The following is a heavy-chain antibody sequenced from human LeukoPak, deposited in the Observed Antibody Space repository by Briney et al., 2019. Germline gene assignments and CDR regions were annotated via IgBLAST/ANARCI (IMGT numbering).Heavy chain of an antibody. J-gene: IGHJ4*02. V-gene: IGHV3-21*01. CDR3: ARNWRGEDY. CDR2: ISSSSSYI. Sequence: GGSLRLSCAASGFTFSSYSMNWVRQAPGKGLEWVSSISSSSSYIYYADSVKGRFTISRDNAKNSLYLQKNSLRAEDTAVYYCARNWRGEDYCGQGALVTVSS. CDR1: GFTFSSYS. D-gene: IGHD1-1*01.